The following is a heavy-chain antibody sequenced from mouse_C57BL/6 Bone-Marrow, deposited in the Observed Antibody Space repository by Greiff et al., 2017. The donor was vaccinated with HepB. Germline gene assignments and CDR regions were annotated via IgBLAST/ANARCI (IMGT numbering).Heavy chain of an antibody. J-gene: IGHJ3*01. CDR1: GYTFTSYW. CDR2: IDPNSGGT. D-gene: IGHD1-1*01. CDR3: ARRAYYGSSSWFAY. V-gene: IGHV1-72*01. Sequence: QVQLQQPGAELVKPGASVKLSCKASGYTFTSYWMHWVKQRPGPGLEWIGRIDPNSGGTKYNEKFKSKATLTVDKPSSTAYMQLSSLTSEDSAVYYCARRAYYGSSSWFAYWGQGTLVTVSA.